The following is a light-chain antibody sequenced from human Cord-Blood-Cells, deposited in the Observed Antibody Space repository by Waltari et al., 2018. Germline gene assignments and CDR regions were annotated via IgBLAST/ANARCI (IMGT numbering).Light chain of an antibody. V-gene: IGLV3-21*04. J-gene: IGLJ2*01. CDR3: QVWDSSSDHVV. Sequence: SYVLTQPPSVSVAPGKTARITCGGNNIGSKSVHWYQQKPGQAPVLVIYYDSDRPSGIPVGCAGSNSGKTATVTFSRVEAGDESDYYCQVWDSSSDHVVFGGGTKLTVL. CDR2: YDS. CDR1: NIGSKS.